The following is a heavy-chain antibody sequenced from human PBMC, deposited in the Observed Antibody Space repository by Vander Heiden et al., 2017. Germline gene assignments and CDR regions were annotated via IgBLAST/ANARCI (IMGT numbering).Heavy chain of an antibody. D-gene: IGHD3-16*02. Sequence: GFTFSNAWMSWVRQAPGKGLEWVGRIKSKTDGGTTDYAAPVKGRFTISRDDSKNTLYLQMNSLKTEDTAVYYCTTDSRYDDGWGSYRTFDYWGQGTLVTVSS. CDR2: IKSKTDGGTT. V-gene: IGHV3-15*01. J-gene: IGHJ4*02. CDR3: TTDSRYDDGWGSYRTFDY. CDR1: GFTFSNAW.